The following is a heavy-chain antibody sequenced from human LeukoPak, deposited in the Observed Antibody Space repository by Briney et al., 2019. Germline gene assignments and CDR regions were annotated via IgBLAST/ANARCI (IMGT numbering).Heavy chain of an antibody. CDR1: GYSFTSYG. J-gene: IGHJ4*02. CDR3: ARERSGWFFSN. CDR2: INPYNGNT. V-gene: IGHV1-18*01. D-gene: IGHD6-19*01. Sequence: ASVKVSCKACGYSFTSYGITWVRQAPGQGLEWIGWINPYNGNTNYAQKLPGRVTTTTDTSTSTAYMDLRSLRSDDTAVYYCARERSGWFFSNWGQGTLVTVSS.